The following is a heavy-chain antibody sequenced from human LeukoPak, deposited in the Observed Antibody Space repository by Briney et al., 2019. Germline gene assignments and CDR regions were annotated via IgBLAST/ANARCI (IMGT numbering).Heavy chain of an antibody. V-gene: IGHV4-59*08. J-gene: IGHJ4*02. Sequence: SETLSLTCTVSGGSISSHYWSWIRQPPGKGLEWIGYIYYSGSTNYNPSLKSRVTISVDTSKNQFSLKLSSVTAADTAVYYCARTGSSGYFRFDYWGQGTLVTVSS. D-gene: IGHD3-22*01. CDR1: GGSISSHY. CDR2: IYYSGST. CDR3: ARTGSSGYFRFDY.